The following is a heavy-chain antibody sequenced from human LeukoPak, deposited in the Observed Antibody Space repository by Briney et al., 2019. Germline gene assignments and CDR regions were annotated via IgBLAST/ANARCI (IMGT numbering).Heavy chain of an antibody. D-gene: IGHD3-22*01. V-gene: IGHV1-69*04. Sequence: ASVKVSCKASGGTFSSYAISWVRQAPGQGLEWMGRIIPILGIANYARKFQGRVTITADKSTSTAYMELSSLRSEDTAVYYCARARGRYYDSSGYYYLDYWGQGTLVTVSS. J-gene: IGHJ4*02. CDR2: IIPILGIA. CDR3: ARARGRYYDSSGYYYLDY. CDR1: GGTFSSYA.